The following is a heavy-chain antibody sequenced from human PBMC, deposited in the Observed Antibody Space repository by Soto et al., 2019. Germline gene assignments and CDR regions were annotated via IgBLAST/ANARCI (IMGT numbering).Heavy chain of an antibody. V-gene: IGHV6-1*01. J-gene: IGHJ4*01. D-gene: IGHD1-26*01. CDR2: TYYRSKWYY. CDR1: GDSVSSNSAG. CDR3: ARGEQYSGRIFDY. Sequence: SQTLSLTCAITGDSVSSNSAGWSWVRQSPSRDLEWLGRTYYRSKWYYEYAVSVRGRITINPDTSKNQYSPQLNSVTPEDTAVYFCARGEQYSGRIFDYWGQGTLVTVSS.